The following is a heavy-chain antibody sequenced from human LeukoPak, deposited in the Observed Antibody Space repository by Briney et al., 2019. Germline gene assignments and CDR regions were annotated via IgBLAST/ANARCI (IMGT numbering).Heavy chain of an antibody. Sequence: GGSLRLSCAASGFTFSIYSMNWVRQAPGKGLEWHSYISSSSTTIYYADSVKGRFTISRDNAKNSLYLQMHSLRAEDTAVYYCASIAAHLYYYMDVWGKGTTVTVSS. J-gene: IGHJ6*03. V-gene: IGHV3-48*01. CDR1: GFTFSIYS. CDR3: ASIAAHLYYYMDV. CDR2: ISSSSTTI. D-gene: IGHD6-6*01.